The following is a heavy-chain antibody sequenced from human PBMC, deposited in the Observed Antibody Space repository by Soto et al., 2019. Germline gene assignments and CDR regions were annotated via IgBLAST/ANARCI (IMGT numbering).Heavy chain of an antibody. CDR1: GFTFSNYE. CDR2: ISNNGAHT. D-gene: IGHD6-25*01. J-gene: IGHJ6*04. Sequence: EAQLVESGGGLVQPGGSLRLSCAASGFTFSNYEMHWVRQAPGKGLEYVSGISNNGAHTDYAKSVKGRFTISTDNSENTRYLRMGSLRAEDMALYYCARRGYGSGWPNVYWDVWGKGTTVTVSS. CDR3: ARRGYGSGWPNVYWDV. V-gene: IGHV3-64*01.